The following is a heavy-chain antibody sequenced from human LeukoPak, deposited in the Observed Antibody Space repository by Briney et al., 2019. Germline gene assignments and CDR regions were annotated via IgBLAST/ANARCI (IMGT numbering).Heavy chain of an antibody. V-gene: IGHV3-53*01. CDR1: GLTVSSNY. CDR3: ARVVMSGSYSIYFDY. Sequence: AGGSLRLSCAASGLTVSSNYMSWVRQAPGKGLEWVSVIYSGGGTYYADSVKGRFTISRDNSKNTLYLQMNSLRAEDTAVYYCARVVMSGSYSIYFDYWGQGTLVTVSS. D-gene: IGHD1-26*01. CDR2: IYSGGGT. J-gene: IGHJ4*02.